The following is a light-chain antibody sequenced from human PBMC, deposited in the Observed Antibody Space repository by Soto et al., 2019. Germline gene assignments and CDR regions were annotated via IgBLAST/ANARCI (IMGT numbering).Light chain of an antibody. CDR1: NPVNSNF. J-gene: IGKJ1*01. Sequence: EVVLTQSPGTLSLSPGERATPYCRSSNPVNSNFLAWYQQKPGPAPILLIYGASNRATGIPDRFSGSGSGIDITLTISRLEPEDRAVYYCQQRENWPRKFGQGTKVDNK. CDR2: GAS. V-gene: IGKV3D-20*02. CDR3: QQRENWPRK.